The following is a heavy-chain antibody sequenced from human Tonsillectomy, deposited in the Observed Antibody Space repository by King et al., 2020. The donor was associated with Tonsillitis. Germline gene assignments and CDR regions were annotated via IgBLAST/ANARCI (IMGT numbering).Heavy chain of an antibody. CDR1: GGTFSSYA. Sequence: VQLVQSGAEVKKPGSSVKVSCKASGGTFSSYAIRWVRQAPGQGLEWMGGIIPIFGIANYAQKFQGRVTITADESTSTAYMELSSLRSEDTAVYNCARALASRIPAAEPFDYWRHGSLLTVSS. J-gene: IGHJ4*01. D-gene: IGHD6-13*01. CDR3: ARALASRIPAAEPFDY. CDR2: IIPIFGIA. V-gene: IGHV1-69*01.